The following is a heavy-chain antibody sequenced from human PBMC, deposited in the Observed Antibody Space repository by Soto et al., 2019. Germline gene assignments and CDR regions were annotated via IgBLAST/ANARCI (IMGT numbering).Heavy chain of an antibody. V-gene: IGHV3-49*04. CDR3: TREADYDFWSGYYYGMDV. Sequence: GGSLRLSCTASGFTFGDYAMSWVRQAPGKGLEWVGFIRSKAYGGTTEYAASVKGRFTISRDDSKSIAYLQTNSLKTEDTAVYYCTREADYDFWSGYYYGMDVWGQGTTVTVSS. CDR2: IRSKAYGGTT. J-gene: IGHJ6*02. D-gene: IGHD3-3*01. CDR1: GFTFGDYA.